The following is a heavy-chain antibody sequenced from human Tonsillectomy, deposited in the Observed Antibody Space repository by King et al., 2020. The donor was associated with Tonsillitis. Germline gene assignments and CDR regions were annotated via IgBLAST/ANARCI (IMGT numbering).Heavy chain of an antibody. V-gene: IGHV3-15*01. J-gene: IGHJ3*02. D-gene: IGHD3-10*01. CDR1: GFTFSNVW. Sequence: DVQLVESGGGFVKPGGALRLSCAASGFTFSNVWMTWVRQAPGTGLEWVGGIKRKSDVETTDYAAPVKGRFTISRDDSKNTLSLQMNSLKTEDTAVYYCATGFTNGFEIWGQGTMVTVSS. CDR3: ATGFTNGFEI. CDR2: IKRKSDVETT.